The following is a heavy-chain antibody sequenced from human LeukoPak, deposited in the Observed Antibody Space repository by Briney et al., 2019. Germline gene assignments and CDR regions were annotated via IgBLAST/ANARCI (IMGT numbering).Heavy chain of an antibody. Sequence: SVKVSCKASRGTFISYAISWVRQAPGQGLEWMGRIIPIFGTANYAQKFQGRVTITTDESTSTAYMELSSLRSEDTAVYYCANHDFWSDYPTQKSFDYWGQGTLVTVSS. CDR3: ANHDFWSDYPTQKSFDY. CDR2: IIPIFGTA. D-gene: IGHD3-3*01. J-gene: IGHJ4*02. V-gene: IGHV1-69*05. CDR1: RGTFISYA.